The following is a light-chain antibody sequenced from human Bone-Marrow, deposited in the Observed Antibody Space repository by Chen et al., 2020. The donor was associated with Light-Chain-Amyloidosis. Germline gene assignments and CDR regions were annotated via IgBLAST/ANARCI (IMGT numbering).Light chain of an antibody. Sequence: NFMLTQPHSVLESPGKTVIISCTRSSGSIATNYVQWYQQRPGSSPTTVIYEDDQRPSWVPDRISGSIDRSSNSASLTISELKTEDEDDYYCQSYQGSSQGVFGGGTKLTVL. J-gene: IGLJ3*02. CDR1: SGSIATNY. CDR3: QSYQGSSQGV. V-gene: IGLV6-57*01. CDR2: EDD.